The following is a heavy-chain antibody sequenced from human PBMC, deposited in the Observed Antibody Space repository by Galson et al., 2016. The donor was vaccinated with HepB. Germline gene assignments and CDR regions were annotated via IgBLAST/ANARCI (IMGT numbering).Heavy chain of an antibody. Sequence: SLRLSCAASGFTFTTYTMNWVRQAPGKGLEWVSYISSSSNTIYYADSVKGRVTISRDDAKNSLYLQMNSLRDEDKAVYYCARDRIYCIGGDCYSGGFDYWGQGTLVTVSS. CDR2: ISSSSNTI. D-gene: IGHD2-15*01. CDR3: ARDRIYCIGGDCYSGGFDY. V-gene: IGHV3-48*02. J-gene: IGHJ4*02. CDR1: GFTFTTYT.